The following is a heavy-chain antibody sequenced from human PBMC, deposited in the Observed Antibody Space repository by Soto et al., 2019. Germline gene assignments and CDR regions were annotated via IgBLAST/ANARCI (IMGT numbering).Heavy chain of an antibody. CDR1: RFSFNSYA. D-gene: IGHD1-26*01. CDR3: TSLGGSYSCFTPFDY. Sequence: EEQLLQSGGGLVQPGGSLRLACADSRFSFNSYAMTWVRQAPGKGLEWVSTITGGGGDSTYYADSVRGRFTISRDDSKRTLYLQMDSLRAEDTAVYYCTSLGGSYSCFTPFDYWGQGTLVTVSS. CDR2: ITGGGGDST. V-gene: IGHV3-23*01. J-gene: IGHJ4*02.